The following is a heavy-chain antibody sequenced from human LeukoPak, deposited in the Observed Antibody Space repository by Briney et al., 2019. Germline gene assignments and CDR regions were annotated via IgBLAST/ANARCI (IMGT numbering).Heavy chain of an antibody. CDR3: ARLTGSYLDY. J-gene: IGHJ4*02. D-gene: IGHD7-27*01. CDR1: GFTFSTYN. Sequence: GGSLRLSCAASGFTFSTYNMNWVRQAPGKGLEWVSSISSSSSHTYYVDSVKGRFTISRDNTMNSLYLQMNSLRAEDTAVYYCARLTGSYLDYWGQGTVVTVSS. CDR2: ISSSSSHT. V-gene: IGHV3-21*01.